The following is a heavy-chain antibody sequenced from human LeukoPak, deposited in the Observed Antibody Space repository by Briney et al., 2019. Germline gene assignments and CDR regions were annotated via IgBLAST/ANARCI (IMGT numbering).Heavy chain of an antibody. V-gene: IGHV4-30-4*01. D-gene: IGHD1-26*01. CDR2: IYYSGST. Sequence: SQTLSLTCTVSGGSLSSGDYYWSWIRQPPGKGLEWIGYIYYSGSTYYNPSLQSRATIAVSTSKNQFSLKLSSVTAADTAVYSCARVVGFVAAIDAFDIWGQGTMVTVSS. CDR1: GGSLSSGDYY. J-gene: IGHJ3*02. CDR3: ARVVGFVAAIDAFDI.